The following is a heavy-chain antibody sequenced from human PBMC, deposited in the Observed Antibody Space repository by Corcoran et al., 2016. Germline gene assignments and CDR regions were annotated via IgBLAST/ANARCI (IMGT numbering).Heavy chain of an antibody. D-gene: IGHD6-13*01. CDR3: ARERAAAGRVYYYYGMDV. CDR2: IIPIFGTA. Sequence: QVQLVQSGAEVKKPGSSVKVSCKASGGTFSSYAISWVRQAAGQGLEWMGGIIPIFGTANYAQKFQGRVTITADESTSTAYMELSSLRSEDTAVYYCARERAAAGRVYYYYGMDVWGQGTTVTVSS. J-gene: IGHJ6*02. CDR1: GGTFSSYA. V-gene: IGHV1-69*01.